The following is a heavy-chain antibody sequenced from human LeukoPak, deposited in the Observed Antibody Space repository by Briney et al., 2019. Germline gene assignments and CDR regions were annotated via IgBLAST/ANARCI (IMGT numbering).Heavy chain of an antibody. Sequence: SETLSLTCTVSGGSISSYYWSWIRQPPGKGLEWIGYIYYSGSSSYNPSLKSRLTISVDTSKNQFSLKLSSVTAADTAVYYCARHKDGYNYPFDYRGQGTLVTVSP. D-gene: IGHD5-24*01. CDR1: GGSISSYY. CDR2: IYYSGSS. CDR3: ARHKDGYNYPFDY. V-gene: IGHV4-59*08. J-gene: IGHJ4*02.